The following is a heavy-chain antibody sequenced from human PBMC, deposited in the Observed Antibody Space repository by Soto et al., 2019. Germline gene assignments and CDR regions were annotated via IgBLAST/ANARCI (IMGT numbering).Heavy chain of an antibody. CDR3: ARAYVDTAMDNDY. V-gene: IGHV3-11*05. Sequence: PWGSLRLSCAASGFTFSDYYMSWIRQAPGKGLEWVSYISSSSSYTNYADSVKGRFTISRDNAKNSLYLQMNSLRAEDTAVYYCARAYVDTAMDNDYWGQGTLVTVSS. CDR2: ISSSSSYT. D-gene: IGHD5-18*01. J-gene: IGHJ4*02. CDR1: GFTFSDYY.